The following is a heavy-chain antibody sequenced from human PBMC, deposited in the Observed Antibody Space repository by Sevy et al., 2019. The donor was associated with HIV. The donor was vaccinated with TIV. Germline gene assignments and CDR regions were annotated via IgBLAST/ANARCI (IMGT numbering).Heavy chain of an antibody. Sequence: ASVNVSCKASGYTFTSYYMHWVRQAPGQGLEWMGIINPSSGSTSYAQKFQGRVTMTRDTSTSTVYMELSSLRSEDTAVYYCARDSDNYDILTGYYPFDYWGQGTLVTVSS. CDR2: INPSSGST. V-gene: IGHV1-46*01. CDR1: GYTFTSYY. D-gene: IGHD3-9*01. CDR3: ARDSDNYDILTGYYPFDY. J-gene: IGHJ4*02.